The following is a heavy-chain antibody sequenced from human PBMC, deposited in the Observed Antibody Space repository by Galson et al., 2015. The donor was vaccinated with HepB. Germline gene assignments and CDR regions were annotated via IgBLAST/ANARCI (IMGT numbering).Heavy chain of an antibody. CDR1: GFSFSTYW. CDR2: IDHDGTSA. D-gene: IGHD6-13*01. J-gene: IGHJ4*02. CDR3: VSSWYTFDN. Sequence: LRLSCAASGFSFSTYWMHWVRQAPGEGLVWVARIDHDGTSANYADSVKGRFTISRDNPKKMLYLQMTRLRGEDTAVYYCVSSWYTFDNWGQGTLVSVSS. V-gene: IGHV3-74*01.